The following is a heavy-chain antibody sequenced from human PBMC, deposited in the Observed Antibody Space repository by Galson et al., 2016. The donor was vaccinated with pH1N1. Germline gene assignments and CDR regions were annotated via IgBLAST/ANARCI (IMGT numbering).Heavy chain of an antibody. V-gene: IGHV3-30*02. J-gene: IGHJ3*02. CDR2: IHHDVTNK. Sequence: SLRLSCAASGFSFSNFGMHWVRQAPGKGLEWVTFIHHDVTNKDYADSVKGRFTISRDSSQNTLYLQMNSLRIEDTAVYYCTKLGIDAFDIWGQGAMGTVSS. CDR1: GFSFSNFG. D-gene: IGHD7-27*01. CDR3: TKLGIDAFDI.